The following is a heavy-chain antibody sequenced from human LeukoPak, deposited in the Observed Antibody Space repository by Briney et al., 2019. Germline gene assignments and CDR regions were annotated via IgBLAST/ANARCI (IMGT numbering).Heavy chain of an antibody. V-gene: IGHV3-74*01. CDR3: ARGGLEPVDY. CDR2: INEDGSTT. D-gene: IGHD1-14*01. J-gene: IGHJ4*02. Sequence: GGSLRLSCAASGFTFSRYWMHWVRQARGKELVWVSRINEDGSTTSYADSVKGRFTISRDNIKNTLYLQMNGLRAEDTAVYYCARGGLEPVDYWGQGTLVTVSS. CDR1: GFTFSRYW.